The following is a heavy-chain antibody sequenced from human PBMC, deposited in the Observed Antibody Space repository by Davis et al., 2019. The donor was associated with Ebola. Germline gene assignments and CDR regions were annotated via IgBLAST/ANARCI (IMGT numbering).Heavy chain of an antibody. Sequence: PGGSLRLSCAASGFTFSSYAMHWVRQAPGKGLEWVAVISYDGSNKYYADSVKGRFTISRDNSKNTLYLQMNSLRAEDTAVYYCARRTYYYDSSGYHSGSFDIWGQGTMVTVSS. D-gene: IGHD3-22*01. CDR2: ISYDGSNK. CDR3: ARRTYYYDSSGYHSGSFDI. J-gene: IGHJ3*02. CDR1: GFTFSSYA. V-gene: IGHV3-30-3*01.